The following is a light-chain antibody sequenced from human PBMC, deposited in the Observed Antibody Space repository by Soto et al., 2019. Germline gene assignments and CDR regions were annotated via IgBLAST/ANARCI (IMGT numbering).Light chain of an antibody. CDR3: SSFRYNSTGV. CDR2: EVR. Sequence: QSVLTQPVSVSASPGQSITISCTGTSSDVGGYNYVSWYQQHPDKAPKLMIYEVRNRPSGVSNRFSGSKSGNTASLTISGLQAEDEADYYCSSFRYNSTGVFGTGTKVTVL. J-gene: IGLJ1*01. CDR1: SSDVGGYNY. V-gene: IGLV2-14*01.